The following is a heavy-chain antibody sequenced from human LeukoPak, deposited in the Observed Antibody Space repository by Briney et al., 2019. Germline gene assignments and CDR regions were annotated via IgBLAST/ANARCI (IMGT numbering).Heavy chain of an antibody. Sequence: GGSLRLSCAASGFTVSSNYMSWVRQAPGKGLEWVSVIYSGGSTYYADSVKGRFTISRDNSKNTLYLQMNSLRAEDTAVCYCARDLPDSSSSDLDAFDIWGQGTMVTVSS. CDR2: IYSGGST. D-gene: IGHD6-6*01. V-gene: IGHV3-66*01. CDR1: GFTVSSNY. J-gene: IGHJ3*02. CDR3: ARDLPDSSSSDLDAFDI.